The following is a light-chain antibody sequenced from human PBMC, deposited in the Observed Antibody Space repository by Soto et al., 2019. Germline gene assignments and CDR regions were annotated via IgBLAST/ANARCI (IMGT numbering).Light chain of an antibody. J-gene: IGKJ1*01. CDR3: QQYNSYPWT. CDR2: DAS. CDR1: QSISSW. V-gene: IGKV1-5*01. Sequence: GDRVTITCRASQSISSWLAWYQQKPGKAPKLLIYDASSLESGVPSRFSGSGSGTEFALTISSLQPDDFATYYCQQYNSYPWTFGQGTKVDIK.